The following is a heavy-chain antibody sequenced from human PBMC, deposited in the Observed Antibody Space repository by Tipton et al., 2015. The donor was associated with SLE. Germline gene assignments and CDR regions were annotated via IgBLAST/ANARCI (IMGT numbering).Heavy chain of an antibody. D-gene: IGHD1-14*01. V-gene: IGHV3-7*01. Sequence: SLRLSCAASGFTFSSYAMSWVRQAPGKGLEWVANIKQDGSEKYYVDSVKGRFTISRDNAKNSLYLQMNSLRGDDTSVYFCARDPVGEPGIRNGAFDIWGRGTMAIVSS. CDR3: ARDPVGEPGIRNGAFDI. CDR1: GFTFSSYA. CDR2: IKQDGSEK. J-gene: IGHJ3*02.